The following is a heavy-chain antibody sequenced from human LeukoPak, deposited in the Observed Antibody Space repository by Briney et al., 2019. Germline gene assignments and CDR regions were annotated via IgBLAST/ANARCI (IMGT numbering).Heavy chain of an antibody. CDR1: GFTFSSYW. D-gene: IGHD6-19*01. J-gene: IGHJ3*02. CDR3: AREYSSGWYPSSDAFDI. V-gene: IGHV3-7*01. CDR2: IKQDGSEK. Sequence: PGGSLRLSCAASGFTFSSYWMSWVRQAPGKGLEWVANIKQDGSEKYYVDSVKGRFTISRDNAKNSLYLQMNSLRAEDTAVYYCAREYSSGWYPSSDAFDIWGQGTMVTVSS.